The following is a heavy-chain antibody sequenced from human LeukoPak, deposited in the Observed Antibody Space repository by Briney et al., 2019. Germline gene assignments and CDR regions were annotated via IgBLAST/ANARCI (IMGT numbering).Heavy chain of an antibody. D-gene: IGHD1-26*01. CDR1: GFTFSSYG. CDR2: ISYDGSNK. Sequence: GRSLRHSCAASGFTFSSYGMHWVRQAPGKGLEWVAVISYDGSNKYYADSVKGRFTISRDNSKNTLYLQMNSLRAEDTAVYYCAKAPSGSYAIDYWGQGTLVTVSS. V-gene: IGHV3-30*18. CDR3: AKAPSGSYAIDY. J-gene: IGHJ4*02.